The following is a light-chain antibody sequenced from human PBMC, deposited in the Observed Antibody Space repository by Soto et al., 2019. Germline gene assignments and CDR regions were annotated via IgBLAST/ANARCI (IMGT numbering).Light chain of an antibody. CDR1: QSVSNTF. J-gene: IGKJ1*01. CDR3: QQYTTSSWT. CDR2: NAS. Sequence: ENVLTQSPGTLSLSQGERATLSCRAGQSVSNTFLAWYTKTPGQAPRLLIYNASSRATGIPDRFSGSGSGTDFTLTISRLEPEDFAVYYCQQYTTSSWTFGQGTKVDIK. V-gene: IGKV3-20*01.